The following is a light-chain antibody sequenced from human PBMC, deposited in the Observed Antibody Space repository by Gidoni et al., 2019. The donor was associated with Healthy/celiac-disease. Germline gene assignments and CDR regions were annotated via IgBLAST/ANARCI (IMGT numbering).Light chain of an antibody. CDR2: WAS. Sequence: DIVMTQSPDSRAVSLGERATINCKSSQSVLYSSNNKHYLAWYQQKPGQPPKLLIYWASTRESGVPDRFSGSGSGTYFTLPISSLQAEDVAVYYCQQYYSTPLTFGGGTKVEIK. V-gene: IGKV4-1*01. CDR3: QQYYSTPLT. J-gene: IGKJ4*01. CDR1: QSVLYSSNNKHY.